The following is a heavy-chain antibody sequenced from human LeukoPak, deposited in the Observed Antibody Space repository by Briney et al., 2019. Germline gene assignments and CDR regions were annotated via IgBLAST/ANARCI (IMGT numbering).Heavy chain of an antibody. V-gene: IGHV3-48*03. CDR3: ARLLWFGELFDY. D-gene: IGHD3-10*01. J-gene: IGHJ4*02. CDR2: ISSSGSTI. Sequence: GGSLRLSCAASGFIFRSYEMKWVRQAPGKGLEWVSYISSSGSTIYYADSVKGRFTISRDNAKNSLYLQMNSLRAEDTAVYYCARLLWFGELFDYWGQGTLVTVSS. CDR1: GFIFRSYE.